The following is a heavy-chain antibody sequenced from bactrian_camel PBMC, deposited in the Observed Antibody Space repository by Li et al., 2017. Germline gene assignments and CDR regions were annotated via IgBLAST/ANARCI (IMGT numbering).Heavy chain of an antibody. D-gene: IGHD2*01. J-gene: IGHJ4*01. CDR2: IENYGET. CDR1: RYTASRYC. CDR3: AAEKRCGSAVVVVTVFGN. Sequence: VQLVESGGALVQAGGSLRLSCAASRYTASRYCMGWFRQAPGKESEGIALIENYGETHYADSVKGRFTISKDIAGNTAYLQMNNLQTDDTAMYYCAAEKRCGSAVVVVTVFGNRGQGTQVTVS. V-gene: IGHV3S10*01.